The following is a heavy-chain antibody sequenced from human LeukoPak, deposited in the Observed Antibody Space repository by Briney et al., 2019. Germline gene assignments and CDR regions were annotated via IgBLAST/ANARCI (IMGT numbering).Heavy chain of an antibody. Sequence: GESLKISCKGSGYSSTNYWIGWVRQAPRQGLEWMGIINPSGGSTSYAQKFQCRVTMTRDMSTSTVYMELSCLRSEDTAVYYCARDPSVSSSSPAGLTDYWGQGTLVTVSS. CDR1: GYSSTNYW. CDR2: INPSGGST. CDR3: ARDPSVSSSSPAGLTDY. V-gene: IGHV1-46*01. D-gene: IGHD6-13*01. J-gene: IGHJ4*02.